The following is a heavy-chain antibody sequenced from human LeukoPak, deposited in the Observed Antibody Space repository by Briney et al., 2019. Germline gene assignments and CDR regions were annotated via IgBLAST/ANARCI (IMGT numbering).Heavy chain of an antibody. J-gene: IGHJ4*02. CDR2: IYYSGST. CDR3: AGSIAVAPHTIDY. CDR1: GGSISSYY. D-gene: IGHD6-19*01. Sequence: PSETLSLTCTVSGGSISSYYWSWIRQPPGKGLEWIGYIYYSGSTNYNPSLKSRVTISVDTSKNQFSLKLSSVTAADTAVYYCAGSIAVAPHTIDYWGQGTLVTVSS. V-gene: IGHV4-59*01.